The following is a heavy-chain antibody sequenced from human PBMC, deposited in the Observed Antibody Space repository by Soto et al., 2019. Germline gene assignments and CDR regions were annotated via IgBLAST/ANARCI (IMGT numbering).Heavy chain of an antibody. CDR1: GGSITGGSISSTTYY. CDR3: ARDKITGLFDY. D-gene: IGHD2-8*02. Sequence: PSETLSLTCTVSGGSITGGSISSTTYYWGWMRQPPGKGLEWIASFFIGGNTYYNPSLKSRVTTSVDTSKNQFSLKLTSVTAADTAVYYCARDKITGLFDYWGQGTLVTVSS. CDR2: FFIGGNT. V-gene: IGHV4-39*02. J-gene: IGHJ4*02.